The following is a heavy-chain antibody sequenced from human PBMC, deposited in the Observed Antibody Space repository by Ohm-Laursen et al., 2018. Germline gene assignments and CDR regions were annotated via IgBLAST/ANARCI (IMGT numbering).Heavy chain of an antibody. CDR1: GGTFNTYA. CDR2: IIPMYGTA. Sequence: GASVKVSCKASGGTFNTYAISWVRQAPGQGLEWMGGIIPMYGTANYAQKFQGRVTITADKSTSTAYMELSSLRSEDTAVYYCARNDRGHCGGGSCYSHNNWFDPWGQGTLVTVSS. V-gene: IGHV1-69*06. D-gene: IGHD2-15*01. CDR3: ARNDRGHCGGGSCYSHNNWFDP. J-gene: IGHJ5*02.